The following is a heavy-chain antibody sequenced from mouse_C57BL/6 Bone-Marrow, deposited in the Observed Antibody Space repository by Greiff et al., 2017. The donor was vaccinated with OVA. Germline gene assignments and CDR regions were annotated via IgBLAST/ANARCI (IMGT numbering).Heavy chain of an antibody. CDR2: IDPETGGT. V-gene: IGHV1-15*01. D-gene: IGHD2-10*02. CDR3: TRWGYGNYVWYFDV. CDR1: GYTFTDYE. J-gene: IGHJ1*03. Sequence: QVQLQQSGAELVRPGASVTLSCKASGYTFTDYEMHWVKQTPVHGLEWIGAIDPETGGTAYNQKFKGKAILTADKSSSTAYMELRSLTSEDSAVYYCTRWGYGNYVWYFDVWGTGTTVTVSS.